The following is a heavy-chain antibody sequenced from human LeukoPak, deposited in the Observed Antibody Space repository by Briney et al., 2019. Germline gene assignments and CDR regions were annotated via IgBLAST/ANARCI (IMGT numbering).Heavy chain of an antibody. CDR3: AKISSFRTGASGSYHY. J-gene: IGHJ4*02. Sequence: PGRSLRLSCAASGFTFSDYGIHWVRQAPGKGLEWVTVLSPHGNYEYYGDSVQGRFTISRDDSKNTLYLQMNSLRAEDTAVYYCAKISSFRTGASGSYHYWGQGTLVTVSS. D-gene: IGHD1-26*01. CDR1: GFTFSDYG. V-gene: IGHV3-30*18. CDR2: LSPHGNYE.